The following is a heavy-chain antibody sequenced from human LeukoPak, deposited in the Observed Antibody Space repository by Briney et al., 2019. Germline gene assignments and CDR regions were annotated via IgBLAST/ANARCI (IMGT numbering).Heavy chain of an antibody. CDR2: IRSKANSYAT. CDR3: TRRGYEYYDSSGYYSSDY. Sequence: AGGSLRLSCAASGFTFSGSAMHWVRQASGKGLEWVGRIRSKANSYATAYAASVKGRFTISRDDSKNPAYLQMNSLKTEDTAVYYCTRRGYEYYDSSGYYSSDYWGQGTLVTVSS. CDR1: GFTFSGSA. D-gene: IGHD3-22*01. J-gene: IGHJ4*02. V-gene: IGHV3-73*01.